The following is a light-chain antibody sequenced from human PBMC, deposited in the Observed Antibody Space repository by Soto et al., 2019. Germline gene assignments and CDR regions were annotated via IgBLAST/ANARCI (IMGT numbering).Light chain of an antibody. CDR3: QHYNNWPPWT. Sequence: EIVLTQSPGTLSLSPGERVTLSCRASQSVSSRNLAWYQQKAGQAPRLLIYGAASRATGIPDRFSGSGSGTDFTLTISTLQSEDFAIYYCQHYNNWPPWTFGQGTKVDIK. CDR1: QSVSSRN. CDR2: GAA. V-gene: IGKV3-20*01. J-gene: IGKJ1*01.